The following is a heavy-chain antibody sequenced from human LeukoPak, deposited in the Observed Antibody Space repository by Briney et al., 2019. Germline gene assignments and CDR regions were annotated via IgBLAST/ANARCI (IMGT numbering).Heavy chain of an antibody. CDR2: ISYDGSNK. Sequence: QPGRSLRLSCAASGFTFSSYAMHWVRQAPGKGLEWVAVISYDGSNKYYADSVKGRFTISRDNSKNTLYLQMNSLRAEDTAVNYCARDRVSYYDFWSGYSDAFDIWGQGTMVTVSS. CDR1: GFTFSSYA. V-gene: IGHV3-30-3*01. J-gene: IGHJ3*02. D-gene: IGHD3-3*01. CDR3: ARDRVSYYDFWSGYSDAFDI.